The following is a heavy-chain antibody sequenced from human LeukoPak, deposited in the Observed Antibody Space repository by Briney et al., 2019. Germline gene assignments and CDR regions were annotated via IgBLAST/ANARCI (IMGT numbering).Heavy chain of an antibody. V-gene: IGHV3-66*01. CDR1: GFLVNNNY. CDR3: ARAGGWGYSSSSGYYFDY. Sequence: GGALRLSFSASGFLVNNNYITWGRQAPGKGLEWVSLIYSGGSPYYADSVKRRFTISRDNSKTTLYLQMNSLRAEDTAVYYCARAGGWGYSSSSGYYFDYWGQGTLVTVSS. D-gene: IGHD6-6*01. J-gene: IGHJ4*02. CDR2: IYSGGSP.